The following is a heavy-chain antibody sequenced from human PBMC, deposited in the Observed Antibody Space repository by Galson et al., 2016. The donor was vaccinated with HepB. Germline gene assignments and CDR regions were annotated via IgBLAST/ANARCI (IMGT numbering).Heavy chain of an antibody. J-gene: IGHJ4*01. D-gene: IGHD5-18*01. V-gene: IGHV3-30-3*01. Sequence: SLRLSCAASGFTFSSFDMHWVRQAPGKGLEWVAVISYDGIKKNYADSVKGRFTISRDNSKNTLDLKMNSLRAEDMAVYYFARAREYSYGDYYLDYWGQGTLVTVSS. CDR2: ISYDGIKK. CDR3: ARAREYSYGDYYLDY. CDR1: GFTFSSFD.